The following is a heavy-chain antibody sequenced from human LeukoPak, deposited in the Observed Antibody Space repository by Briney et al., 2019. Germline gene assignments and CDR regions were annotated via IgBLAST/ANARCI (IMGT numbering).Heavy chain of an antibody. J-gene: IGHJ4*02. CDR3: AKGRGPYDYYFDY. CDR1: GFTFSRFE. D-gene: IGHD5-12*01. CDR2: ISYDGSNK. Sequence: GGSLRLSCVASGFTFSRFEMNWVRQAPGKGLEWVAVISYDGSNKYYADSVKGRFTISRDNSKNTLYLQVNSLRAEDTAVYYCAKGRGPYDYYFDYWGQGTLVTVSS. V-gene: IGHV3-30*18.